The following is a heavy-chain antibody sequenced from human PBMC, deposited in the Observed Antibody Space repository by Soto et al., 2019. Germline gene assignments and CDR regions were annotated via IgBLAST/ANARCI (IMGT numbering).Heavy chain of an antibody. V-gene: IGHV4-39*01. J-gene: IGHJ5*02. CDR3: ARSYDFWSGYQISFDP. CDR1: GGSISSSSYY. Sequence: QLQLQESGPGLVKPSETLSLTCTVSGGSISSSSYYWGWIRQPPGKGLEWIGSIYYSGSTYYNPSLKSRVTISVDTSKNQFSLKLSSVTAADTAVYYCARSYDFWSGYQISFDPWGQGTLVTVSS. D-gene: IGHD3-3*01. CDR2: IYYSGST.